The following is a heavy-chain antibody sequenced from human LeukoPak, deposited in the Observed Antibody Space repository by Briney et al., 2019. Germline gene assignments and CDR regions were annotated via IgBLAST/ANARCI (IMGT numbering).Heavy chain of an antibody. D-gene: IGHD1-1*01. J-gene: IGHJ5*02. CDR1: GFTFSDYY. CDR2: ISGSGSTI. CDR3: ARDRGTGPPNGNWFDP. V-gene: IGHV3-11*01. Sequence: PGGSLRLSCAASGFTFSDYYMSWIRQAPGKGLEWVSYISGSGSTIYYADSVKGRFTISRDNAKNSLYLQMNSLRAEDTAVYYCARDRGTGPPNGNWFDPWGQGTLVTVSS.